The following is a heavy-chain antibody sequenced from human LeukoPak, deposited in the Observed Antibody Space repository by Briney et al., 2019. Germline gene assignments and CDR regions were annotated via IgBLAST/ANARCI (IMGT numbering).Heavy chain of an antibody. J-gene: IGHJ4*02. CDR1: GYTFTGYN. Sequence: ASVKVSCKASGYTFTGYNMHWVRQAPGHGLEWMGWINPNSGGANYAQKFQGRVTMTRDTSISTAYMELSRLRSDDTALYYCAIVGEAVDYWGQGTLVTVSS. V-gene: IGHV1-2*02. CDR2: INPNSGGA. D-gene: IGHD4-17*01. CDR3: AIVGEAVDY.